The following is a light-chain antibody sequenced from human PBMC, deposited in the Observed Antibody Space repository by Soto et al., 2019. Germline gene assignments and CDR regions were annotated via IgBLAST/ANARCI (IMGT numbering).Light chain of an antibody. V-gene: IGLV1-47*02. Sequence: QSVLPQPPSVSGTPGQTVTISCSGSSSNIGRNYVYWYQQLPGAAPKLLMYSHNIRPSGVPDRFSASTSGTSASLVISGLRSEDEAEYHCATWDDGVSGVVFGGGTKVTVL. CDR1: SSNIGRNY. J-gene: IGLJ2*01. CDR3: ATWDDGVSGVV. CDR2: SHN.